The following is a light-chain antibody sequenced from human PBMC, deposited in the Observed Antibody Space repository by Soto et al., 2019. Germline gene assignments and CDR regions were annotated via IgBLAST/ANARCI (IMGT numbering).Light chain of an antibody. J-gene: IGKJ4*01. CDR2: GAS. Sequence: EIVMTQSPATLSVSPGDRATLSCRASQSISTNLAWYHQKPGQAPRLLIFGASTRAIGIPARFSGSGSGTEFTLTISSLQSEDFAVYYCQHYNEWPLTFGGGTKVDIK. V-gene: IGKV3-15*01. CDR1: QSISTN. CDR3: QHYNEWPLT.